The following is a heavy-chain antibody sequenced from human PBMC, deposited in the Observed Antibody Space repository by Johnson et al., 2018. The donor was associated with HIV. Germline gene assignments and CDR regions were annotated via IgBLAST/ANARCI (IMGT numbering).Heavy chain of an antibody. D-gene: IGHD6-13*01. CDR3: ARDGESQQLPLGDAFDV. CDR1: GFSVSNNY. Sequence: EVYLVESGGGLVQPGGSLRLSCGASGFSVSNNYMNWVRQAPGKGLEWVSVIYSGGSTYYADSVRGRFTISRDNSRNTLYLQMSSLRAEDTAMYYCARDGESQQLPLGDAFDVWGQGTMVTVSS. CDR2: IYSGGST. V-gene: IGHV3-66*01. J-gene: IGHJ3*01.